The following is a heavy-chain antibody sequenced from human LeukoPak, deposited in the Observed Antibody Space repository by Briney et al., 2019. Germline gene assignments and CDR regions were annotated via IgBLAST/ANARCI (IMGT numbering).Heavy chain of an antibody. D-gene: IGHD2-2*01. CDR1: GFTFSNAW. CDR3: TTVYRYCSSTSCGPDY. J-gene: IGHJ4*02. Sequence: GGSLRLSCAASGFTFSNAWMSWVRQAPGKGLGWVGRIKSKTDGGTTDYAAPVKGRFTISRDDSKNTLYLQMNSLKTEDTAVYYCTTVYRYCSSTSCGPDYWGQGTLVTVPS. CDR2: IKSKTDGGTT. V-gene: IGHV3-15*01.